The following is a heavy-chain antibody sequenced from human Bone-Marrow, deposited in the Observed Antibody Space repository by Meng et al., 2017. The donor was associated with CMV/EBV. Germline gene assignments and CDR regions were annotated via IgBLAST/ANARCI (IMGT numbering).Heavy chain of an antibody. J-gene: IGHJ4*02. CDR1: GYTFSNYG. Sequence: ASVKVSCKGSGYTFSNYGFSWVRQAPGQGPEWMGWISAYSGNTNYAQKFQGRLTLTTDVSTSTAYMELRGLRFDDTAVYYCATILGYSSGWDYWGQGTLVTVSS. D-gene: IGHD6-19*01. CDR2: ISAYSGNT. CDR3: ATILGYSSGWDY. V-gene: IGHV1-18*01.